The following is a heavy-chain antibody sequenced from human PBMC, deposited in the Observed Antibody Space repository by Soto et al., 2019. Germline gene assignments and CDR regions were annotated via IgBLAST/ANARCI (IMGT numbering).Heavy chain of an antibody. CDR3: ARDGYIAARLRGWFDP. CDR1: GFTFSSYG. J-gene: IGHJ5*02. Sequence: GGSLRLSCAASGFTFSSYGMHWVRQAPGKGLEWVAVIWYDGSNKYYADSVKGRFTISRDNSKNTLYLQMNSLRAEDTAVYYCARDGYIAARLRGWFDPWGQGTLVTVSS. V-gene: IGHV3-33*01. D-gene: IGHD6-6*01. CDR2: IWYDGSNK.